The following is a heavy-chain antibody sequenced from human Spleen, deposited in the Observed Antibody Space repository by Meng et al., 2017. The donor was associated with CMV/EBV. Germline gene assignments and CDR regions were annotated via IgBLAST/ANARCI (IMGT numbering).Heavy chain of an antibody. D-gene: IGHD5-18*01. J-gene: IGHJ4*02. V-gene: IGHV1-69*05. CDR3: ARELGYTYGVGGHFDS. CDR1: GGAYGSHS. Sequence: SVKVSCKASGGAYGSHSISWVRQAPGQGLEWMGGIVPVFSTTNYARRFQGRVTITMDEFTNTAYLELSSLRSEDTAVYYCARELGYTYGVGGHFDSWGQGTLVTVSS. CDR2: IVPVFSTT.